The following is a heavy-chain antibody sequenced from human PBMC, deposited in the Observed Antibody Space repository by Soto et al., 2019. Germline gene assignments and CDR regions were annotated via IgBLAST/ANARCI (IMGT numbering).Heavy chain of an antibody. V-gene: IGHV3-30-3*01. CDR2: ISYDGSNK. CDR3: ARQFIGVVPAAPGDAFDI. CDR1: GFTFSSYA. J-gene: IGHJ3*02. Sequence: HPGGSLRLSCAASGFTFSSYAMHWVRQAPGKGLEWVAVISYDGSNKYYADSVKGRFTISRDNSKNTLYLQMNSLRAEDTAVYYCARQFIGVVPAAPGDAFDIWGQVTMVTVSS. D-gene: IGHD2-2*01.